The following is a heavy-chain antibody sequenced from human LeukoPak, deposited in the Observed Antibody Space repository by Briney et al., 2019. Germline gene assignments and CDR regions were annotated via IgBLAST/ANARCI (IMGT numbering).Heavy chain of an antibody. CDR1: GFTFSSYG. V-gene: IGHV3-33*01. Sequence: GGSLRLSCAASGFTFSSYGMHWVRQAPGKGLEWVAVIWYDGSNKFYADSVKGRFTISGDNSKNTLYLQMNSLRAEDTAVYYCAREVVAVAPPWFDPWGQGTLVTVSS. D-gene: IGHD6-19*01. CDR3: AREVVAVAPPWFDP. J-gene: IGHJ5*02. CDR2: IWYDGSNK.